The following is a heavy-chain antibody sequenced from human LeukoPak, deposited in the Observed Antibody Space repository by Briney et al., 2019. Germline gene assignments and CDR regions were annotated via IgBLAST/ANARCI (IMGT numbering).Heavy chain of an antibody. V-gene: IGHV3-23*01. CDR1: GFIFGDYD. CDR2: ISGGGGHT. CDR3: AKDSAKKYDDY. Sequence: GGSLRLSCAASGFIFGDYDMNWVRQAPGKGLEWVSRISGGGGHTYYADSVKGRFTISRDNSKNTLYLQMNNLRADDTAVYYCAKDSAKKYDDYWGQGTLVTVSS. J-gene: IGHJ4*02. D-gene: IGHD2/OR15-2a*01.